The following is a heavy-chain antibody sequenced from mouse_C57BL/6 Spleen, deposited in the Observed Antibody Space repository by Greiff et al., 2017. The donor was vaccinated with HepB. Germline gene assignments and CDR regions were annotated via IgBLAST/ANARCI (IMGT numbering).Heavy chain of an antibody. Sequence: QVQLQQPGAELVMPGASVKLSCKASGYTFTSYWMHWVKQRPGQGLEWIGEIDPSDSYTNYNQKFKGKSTLTVDKSSSTAYMQLSSLTSEDSAVYYCARATPVVANYFDDWGQGATLTVSS. V-gene: IGHV1-69*01. CDR1: GYTFTSYW. CDR3: ARATPVVANYFDD. D-gene: IGHD1-1*01. CDR2: IDPSDSYT. J-gene: IGHJ2*01.